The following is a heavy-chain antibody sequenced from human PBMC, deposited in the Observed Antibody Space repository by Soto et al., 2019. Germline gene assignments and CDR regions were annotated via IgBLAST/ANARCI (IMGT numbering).Heavy chain of an antibody. CDR2: MNPNSGNT. CDR1: GYTFTSYD. J-gene: IGHJ6*02. V-gene: IGHV1-8*01. CDR3: ARERRCYDFWSGYSACYYYGMDV. Sequence: GASVKVSCKASGYTFTSYDINWVRQATGQGLEWMGWMNPNSGNTGYAQKFQGRVTMTRNTSISTAYMELSSLRSEDTAVYYCARERRCYDFWSGYSACYYYGMDVWGQGTTVTVSS. D-gene: IGHD3-3*01.